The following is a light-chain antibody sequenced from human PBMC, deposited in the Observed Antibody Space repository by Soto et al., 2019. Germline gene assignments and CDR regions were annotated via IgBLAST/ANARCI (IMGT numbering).Light chain of an antibody. CDR3: QQYGNPPPLT. Sequence: EIVLTQSPGTLSLSLGDRATLSCRASQSVYSSYLAWYQQKPGQPPRLLISGASSRATGIPDRFSGSGSGTDFTLTISRLEPEDFALYYCQQYGNPPPLTFGGGTKVEIK. CDR2: GAS. J-gene: IGKJ4*01. CDR1: QSVYSSY. V-gene: IGKV3-20*01.